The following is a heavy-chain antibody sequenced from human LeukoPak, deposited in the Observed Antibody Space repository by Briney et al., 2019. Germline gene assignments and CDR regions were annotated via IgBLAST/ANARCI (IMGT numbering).Heavy chain of an antibody. CDR1: GGSISNNY. J-gene: IGHJ4*02. Sequence: SETLSLTCTVSGGSISNNYWSWFRQPPGKGLEWIGYIYYSGSTNYNPSLKSRVTISVDTSKNQFSLKLSSVTAADTAVYYCAREGLATMIRGVIPYWGQGTLVTVSS. CDR3: AREGLATMIRGVIPY. D-gene: IGHD3-10*01. V-gene: IGHV4-59*01. CDR2: IYYSGST.